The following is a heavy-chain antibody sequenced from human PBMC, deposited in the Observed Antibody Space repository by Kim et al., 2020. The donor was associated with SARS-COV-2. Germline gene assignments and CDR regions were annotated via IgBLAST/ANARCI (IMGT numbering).Heavy chain of an antibody. CDR3: ARGVYYYGSGSSEYFDY. CDR1: GYTFTSYG. J-gene: IGHJ4*02. CDR2: ISAYNGNT. Sequence: ASVKVSCKASGYTFTSYGISWVRQAPGQGLEWMGWISAYNGNTNYAQKLQGRVTMTTDTSTSTAYMELRSLRSDDTAVYYCARGVYYYGSGSSEYFDYWGQGTLVTVSS. D-gene: IGHD3-10*01. V-gene: IGHV1-18*04.